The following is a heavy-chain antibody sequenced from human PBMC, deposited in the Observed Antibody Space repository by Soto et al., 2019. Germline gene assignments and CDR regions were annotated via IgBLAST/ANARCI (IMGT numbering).Heavy chain of an antibody. CDR3: ARDRSSWPYNWFDP. D-gene: IGHD6-13*01. J-gene: IGHJ5*02. CDR2: INHSGST. Sequence: SETLSLTCAVYGGSFSGYYWSWIRQPPGKGLEWIGEINHSGSTYYNPSLKSRVTISVDTSKNQFSLKLSSVTAADTAVYYCARDRSSWPYNWFDPWGQGTLVTVSS. CDR1: GGSFSGYY. V-gene: IGHV4-34*01.